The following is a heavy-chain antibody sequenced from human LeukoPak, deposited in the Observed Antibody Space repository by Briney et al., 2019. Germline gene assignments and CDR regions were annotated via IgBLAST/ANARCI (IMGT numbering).Heavy chain of an antibody. CDR1: GYTFTSYG. Sequence: ASVKVSCKASGYTFTSYGISWVRQAPGQGLEWMGWISAYNGNTNYAQKLQGRVTMTTDTSTSTAYMELRSLRSDDTAVYYCARERFGELPYYFDYWGQGTLVTVSS. J-gene: IGHJ4*02. V-gene: IGHV1-18*01. D-gene: IGHD3-10*01. CDR3: ARERFGELPYYFDY. CDR2: ISAYNGNT.